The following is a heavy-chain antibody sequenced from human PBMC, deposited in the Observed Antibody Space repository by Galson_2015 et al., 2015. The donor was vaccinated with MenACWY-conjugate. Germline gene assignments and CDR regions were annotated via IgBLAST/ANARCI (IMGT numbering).Heavy chain of an antibody. J-gene: IGHJ6*03. CDR3: AKDVYMDV. CDR2: IRDSGAAT. V-gene: IGHV3-23*01. CDR1: GFTFSSYW. Sequence: SLRLSCAASGFTFSSYWMSWVRQAPGTGLEWVAIIRDSGAATYYMDSVKGRFTISRDSSKKTLYLQMSRLRAEDTALYYCAKDVYMDVWGKGTTVSVS.